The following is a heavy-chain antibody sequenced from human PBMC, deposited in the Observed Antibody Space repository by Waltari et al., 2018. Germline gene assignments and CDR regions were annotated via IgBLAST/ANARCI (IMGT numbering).Heavy chain of an antibody. Sequence: QVRLVESGGGVVQPGRSLRLSCAASGFTFAAYAMYWVRQVPGKALDLVAVISNDGSNEYYTDSVKGRFTISRDNAKDTLYLHMNNLRPDDTADYYCASTVAAAVSWGQGTRVTVS. CDR2: ISNDGSNE. D-gene: IGHD6-13*01. CDR3: ASTVAAAVS. V-gene: IGHV3-30*14. CDR1: GFTFAAYA. J-gene: IGHJ4*02.